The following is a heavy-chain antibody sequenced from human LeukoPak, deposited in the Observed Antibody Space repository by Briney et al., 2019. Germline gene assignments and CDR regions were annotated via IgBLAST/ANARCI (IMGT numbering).Heavy chain of an antibody. D-gene: IGHD6-19*01. Sequence: ASVKVSCKASGYTFTSYDINWVRQAPGQGLEWMGWINPNSGGTNYAQKFQGRVTMTRDTSISTAYMELSRLRSDDTAVYYCATIAVAINFDYWSQGTLVTVSS. CDR3: ATIAVAINFDY. CDR2: INPNSGGT. J-gene: IGHJ4*02. CDR1: GYTFTSYD. V-gene: IGHV1-2*02.